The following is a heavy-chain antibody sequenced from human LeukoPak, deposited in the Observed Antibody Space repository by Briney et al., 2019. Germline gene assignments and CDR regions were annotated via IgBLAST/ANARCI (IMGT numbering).Heavy chain of an antibody. J-gene: IGHJ4*02. CDR1: GYSFTSNW. Sequence: GESLKISCKGSGYSFTSNWIGWVRQMPGKGLEWLGIIYPADSDTTYSPSFQGQVTISADKSTSTAHLQWSNLKASDTAMYYCARLQGVGRGWSFDHWGQGTLVTVSS. CDR2: IYPADSDT. V-gene: IGHV5-51*01. CDR3: ARLQGVGRGWSFDH. D-gene: IGHD6-19*01.